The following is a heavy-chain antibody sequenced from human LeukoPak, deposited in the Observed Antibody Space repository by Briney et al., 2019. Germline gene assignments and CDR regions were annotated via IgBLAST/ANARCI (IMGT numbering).Heavy chain of an antibody. CDR1: GFTFSSLV. Sequence: GGSLTLSCAPSGFTFSSLVMNWVRQAPGKGLEWVSYMSSRGRATSYADSVKGRFTISRDNARNSLYQQMDSLRAEDTAIYYCARDLKQGRANHYYGMNVWGQGTWVTVSS. CDR2: MSSRGRAT. J-gene: IGHJ6*02. CDR3: ARDLKQGRANHYYGMNV. D-gene: IGHD3-10*01. V-gene: IGHV3-48*03.